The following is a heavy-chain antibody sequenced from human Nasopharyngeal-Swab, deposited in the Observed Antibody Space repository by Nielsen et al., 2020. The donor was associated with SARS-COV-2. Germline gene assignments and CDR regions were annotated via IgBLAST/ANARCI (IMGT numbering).Heavy chain of an antibody. CDR2: ISYDGSNK. Sequence: GGSLRLSCAASGFTFSSYAMHWVRQAPGKGLEWVAVISYDGSNKYYADSVKGRFTISRDNSKNMLYLQMNSLRAEDTAVYYCARSYSSSWYGDYYMDVWGKGTTVTVSS. CDR3: ARSYSSSWYGDYYMDV. CDR1: GFTFSSYA. V-gene: IGHV3-30-3*01. D-gene: IGHD6-13*01. J-gene: IGHJ6*03.